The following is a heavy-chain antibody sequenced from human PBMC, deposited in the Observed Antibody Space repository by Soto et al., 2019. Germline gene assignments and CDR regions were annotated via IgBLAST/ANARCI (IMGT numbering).Heavy chain of an antibody. J-gene: IGHJ3*02. CDR3: ARDRAAAGPHDAFDI. D-gene: IGHD6-13*01. CDR2: ISAYNGNT. V-gene: IGHV1-18*01. CDR1: GYTITSYG. Sequence: ASVKVSCKASGYTITSYGISWVRQAPGQGLEWMGWISAYNGNTNYAQKLQGRVTMTTDTSTSTAYMELRSLRSDDTAVYYCARDRAAAGPHDAFDICGQGTMVTVSS.